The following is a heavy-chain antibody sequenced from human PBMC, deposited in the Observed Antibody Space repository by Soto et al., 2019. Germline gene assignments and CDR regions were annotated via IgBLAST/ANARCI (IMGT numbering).Heavy chain of an antibody. V-gene: IGHV1-3*01. CDR2: INAGNGNT. CDR1: GYTFTSYA. Sequence: GASVEVSCKXSGYTFTSYAMHWVRQAPGQRLEWMGWINAGNGNTKYSQKFQGRVTITRDTSASTAYMELSSLRSEDTAVYYCASRIAVAGTGSPMDVWGQGTTVTVSS. J-gene: IGHJ6*02. CDR3: ASRIAVAGTGSPMDV. D-gene: IGHD6-19*01.